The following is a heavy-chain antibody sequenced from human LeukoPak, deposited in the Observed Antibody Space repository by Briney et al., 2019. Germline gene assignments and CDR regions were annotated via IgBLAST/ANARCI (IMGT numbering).Heavy chain of an antibody. CDR1: EFSLSTSGMC. CDR3: ARPYTGTYCYRVDY. CDR2: IDWDGDK. V-gene: IGHV2-70*11. J-gene: IGHJ4*02. Sequence: SGPALVKPTQTLTLSCTFSEFSLSTSGMCVSWIRQSPGKALEWLARIDWDGDKHYSASLKTRLTISKDTSKNQVVLTMTNMDPVDTATYYCARPYTGTYCYRVDYWGQGTLVTVSS. D-gene: IGHD1-26*01.